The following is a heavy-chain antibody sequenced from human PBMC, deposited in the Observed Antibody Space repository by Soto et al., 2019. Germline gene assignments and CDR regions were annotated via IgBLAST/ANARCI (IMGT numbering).Heavy chain of an antibody. CDR1: GGSISSGDYY. CDR3: ARSGSHYYDSSGLFDY. CDR2: IYYSGST. J-gene: IGHJ4*02. D-gene: IGHD3-22*01. Sequence: QVQLQESGPGLVKPSQTLSLTCTVSGGSISSGDYYWSWIRQPPGKGLEWIGYIYYSGSTYYNPSLKSRVTISVDTSKNQFSLKLSSVTAADTAVYYCARSGSHYYDSSGLFDYWGQGTLVTVSS. V-gene: IGHV4-30-4*01.